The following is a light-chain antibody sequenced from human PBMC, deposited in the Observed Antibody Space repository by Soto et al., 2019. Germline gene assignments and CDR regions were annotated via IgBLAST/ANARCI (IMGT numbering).Light chain of an antibody. V-gene: IGLV2-14*01. Sequence: QSALTQPASVSGSPGQSITISCTGTSSDVGGYNYVSWYQQHPGKAPKLMIYEVSNRPSGVSNRFSGSKSGNTASLTISGVQAGDEADYYCSSFTSRSTKVFGTGTKLTVL. CDR1: SSDVGGYNY. CDR3: SSFTSRSTKV. CDR2: EVS. J-gene: IGLJ1*01.